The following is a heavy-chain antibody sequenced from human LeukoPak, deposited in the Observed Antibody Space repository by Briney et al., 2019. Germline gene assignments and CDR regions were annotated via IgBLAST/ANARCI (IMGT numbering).Heavy chain of an antibody. D-gene: IGHD3-9*01. CDR2: ISSTSSSI. J-gene: IGHJ4*02. V-gene: IGHV3-21*01. CDR1: GFTFSTYS. Sequence: PGGSLRLSCAASGFTFSTYSMNWVRQAPGKGLEWVSYISSTSSSIYYAESVKGRFTISRDNAKNSLYLQMNSLRVEDTAVYYCARGSGSGHWLIDSWGQGTLVTVSS. CDR3: ARGSGSGHWLIDS.